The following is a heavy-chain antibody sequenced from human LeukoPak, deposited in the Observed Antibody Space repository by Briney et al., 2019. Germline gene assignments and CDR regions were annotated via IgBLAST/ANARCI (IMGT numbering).Heavy chain of an antibody. Sequence: GGSLRLSCAASGFTFSSYGMNWVRQAPGKGLEWISGISPSGGGTYYADSVKGRFTISGDNAKNTQYLQMSSLRAEDTAVYYCARSGRGGAFDIWGQGTMVTVSS. V-gene: IGHV3-23*01. D-gene: IGHD1-26*01. CDR2: ISPSGGGT. CDR3: ARSGRGGAFDI. CDR1: GFTFSSYG. J-gene: IGHJ3*02.